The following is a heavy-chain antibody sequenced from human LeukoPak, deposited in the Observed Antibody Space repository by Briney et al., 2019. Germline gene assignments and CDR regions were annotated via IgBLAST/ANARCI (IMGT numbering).Heavy chain of an antibody. Sequence: ASVKVSCKASGYTFTSYGISWVRQAPGQGLEWMGWISAYNDNTNYAQKLQGRVTMTTDTSTSTAYMELRSLRSDDTVVYYCAREYCSGGSCYQPDYWGQGTLVTVSS. CDR3: AREYCSGGSCYQPDY. CDR2: ISAYNDNT. J-gene: IGHJ4*02. V-gene: IGHV1-18*01. CDR1: GYTFTSYG. D-gene: IGHD2-15*01.